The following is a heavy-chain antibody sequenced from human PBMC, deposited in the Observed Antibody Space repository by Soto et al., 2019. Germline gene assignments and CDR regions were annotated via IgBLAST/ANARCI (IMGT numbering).Heavy chain of an antibody. CDR1: GGSFSGYY. CDR2: INHSGST. Sequence: QVQLQQWGAGLLKPSETLSLTCAVYGGSFSGYYWSWIRQPPGKGLEWIGEINHSGSTNYHPSLKSRVTISVDTSKNQSSLKLGSVTAADTAVYYCARALSGEWGDWFDPWGQGTLVTVSS. CDR3: ARALSGEWGDWFDP. D-gene: IGHD3-10*01. J-gene: IGHJ5*02. V-gene: IGHV4-34*01.